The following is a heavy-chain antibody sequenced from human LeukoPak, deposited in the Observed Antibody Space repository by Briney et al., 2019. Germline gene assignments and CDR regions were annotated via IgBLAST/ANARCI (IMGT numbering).Heavy chain of an antibody. J-gene: IGHJ6*02. CDR3: AKIRAGDYYYFYGMDI. D-gene: IGHD7-27*01. Sequence: GGSLRLCCAASGFTFRSYAMMWVRQAPGKGLEWVSAIAGGGGNIWYADSVKGRFTISRDNSKNTLYLQMNSLSADDTAVYFCAKIRAGDYYYFYGMDIWGQGTAVTVSS. V-gene: IGHV3-23*01. CDR1: GFTFRSYA. CDR2: IAGGGGNI.